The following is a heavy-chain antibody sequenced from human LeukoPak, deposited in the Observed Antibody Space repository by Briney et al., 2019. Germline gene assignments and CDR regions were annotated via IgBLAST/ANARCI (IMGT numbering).Heavy chain of an antibody. D-gene: IGHD6-19*01. J-gene: IGHJ4*02. V-gene: IGHV1-18*01. Sequence: GSVKVSCKASGYTFTSYGISWVRHAPGQEREWMGWISAYNGNTNYAQKLQGRVTMTTDTSTSTAYMELRSLRSDDTAVYYCARESGWYSAFDYWGQGTLVTVSS. CDR3: ARESGWYSAFDY. CDR2: ISAYNGNT. CDR1: GYTFTSYG.